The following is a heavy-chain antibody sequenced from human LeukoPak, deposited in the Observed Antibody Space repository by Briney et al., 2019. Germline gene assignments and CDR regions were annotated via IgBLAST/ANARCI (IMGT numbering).Heavy chain of an antibody. CDR1: GFIFSDHY. Sequence: GGSLRLSCAASGFIFSDHYMDRVRQAPGKGLEWVGRTGNKAKGYTTEHAASVKGRFTISRDDSRNSLSLQMNSLKTEDTGLYYCVSEYSGSYYSWGQGTLVTVSS. CDR3: VSEYSGSYYS. CDR2: TGNKAKGYTT. J-gene: IGHJ5*02. V-gene: IGHV3-72*01. D-gene: IGHD1-26*01.